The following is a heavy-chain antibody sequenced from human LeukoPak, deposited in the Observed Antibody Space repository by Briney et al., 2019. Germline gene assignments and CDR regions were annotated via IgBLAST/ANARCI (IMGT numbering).Heavy chain of an antibody. CDR3: ARDEPLYCSSTSCYFPFDY. D-gene: IGHD2-2*01. J-gene: IGHJ4*02. CDR2: IYTSGGT. CDR1: GGSISSYY. V-gene: IGHV4-4*07. Sequence: SETLSLTCTVSGGSISSYYWSWIRQPAGKGLEWIGRIYTSGGTNYNPSLKSRVTMSVDTSKNQFSLKLSSVTAADTAVYYCARDEPLYCSSTSCYFPFDYWGQGTLVTVSS.